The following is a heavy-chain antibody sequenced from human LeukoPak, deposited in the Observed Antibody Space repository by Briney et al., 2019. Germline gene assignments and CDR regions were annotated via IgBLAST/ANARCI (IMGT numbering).Heavy chain of an antibody. CDR3: ARGGNSKVFDY. D-gene: IGHD4-23*01. CDR2: IIPIFGIA. V-gene: IGHV1-69*04. Sequence: SVKVSCKASGGTFSSYAISWVRQAPGQGFEWMGRIIPIFGIANYAQKFQGRVTITADKSTSTAYMELSSLRSEDTAVYYCARGGNSKVFDYWGQGTLVTVSS. J-gene: IGHJ4*02. CDR1: GGTFSSYA.